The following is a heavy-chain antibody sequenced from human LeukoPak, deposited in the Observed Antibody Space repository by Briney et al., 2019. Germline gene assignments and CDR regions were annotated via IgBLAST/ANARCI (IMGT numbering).Heavy chain of an antibody. V-gene: IGHV1-69*13. CDR1: GGPFSRYV. D-gene: IGHD1-1*01. CDR2: IIPSFGTA. J-gene: IGHJ4*02. Sequence: SVKVSCKVSGGPFSRYVINWVRQAPGQGLEWIGGIIPSFGTATYAQKFKGRVTITADESTTTTYLALTSLRSEDTAVYYCARNGPALVTRYFDYWGQGTLVSVSS. CDR3: ARNGPALVTRYFDY.